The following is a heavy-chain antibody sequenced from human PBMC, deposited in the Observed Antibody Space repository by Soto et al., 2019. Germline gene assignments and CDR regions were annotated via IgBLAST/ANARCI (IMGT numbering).Heavy chain of an antibody. J-gene: IGHJ4*02. D-gene: IGHD3-22*01. CDR1: GFTFSSYG. Sequence: QVQLVESGGGVVQPGRSLRLSCAASGFTFSSYGMHWVRQAPGKGLEWVAVISYDGSNKYYADSVKGRFIISRDNSKNTLYLQMNSLRAEDTAVYYCAKDLGWLLKVFDYWGQGTLVTVSS. CDR2: ISYDGSNK. CDR3: AKDLGWLLKVFDY. V-gene: IGHV3-30*18.